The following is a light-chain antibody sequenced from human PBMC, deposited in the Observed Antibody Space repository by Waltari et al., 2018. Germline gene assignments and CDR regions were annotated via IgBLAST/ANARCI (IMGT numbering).Light chain of an antibody. CDR2: KAS. CDR1: QDIASW. J-gene: IGKJ2*01. CDR3: QHYNSAPYN. V-gene: IGKV1-5*03. Sequence: DIQMTQSPSSLSASVGDRVTITCRASQDIASWLVWYHQKPGKAPKFLIYKASSLQGGVPSRFSGSGSGIDFTLIISSLQPEDFGTYFCQHYNSAPYNFGQGTKVEIK.